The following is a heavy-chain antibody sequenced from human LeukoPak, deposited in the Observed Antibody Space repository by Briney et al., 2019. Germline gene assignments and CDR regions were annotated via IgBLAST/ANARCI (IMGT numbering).Heavy chain of an antibody. CDR2: IHSTGNR. CDR3: ARYYCRGISCYTWIDY. J-gene: IGHJ4*02. D-gene: IGHD2-2*02. V-gene: IGHV4-4*07. Sequence: SETLSLTCTVSGGSITNYFWTWIRQPARQGLDLVGRIHSTGNRHYNPSLTSRVTMSVDTYKNHFSLNLSSVTAADSALYYCARYYCRGISCYTWIDYWGQGTLVTVSS. CDR1: GGSITNYF.